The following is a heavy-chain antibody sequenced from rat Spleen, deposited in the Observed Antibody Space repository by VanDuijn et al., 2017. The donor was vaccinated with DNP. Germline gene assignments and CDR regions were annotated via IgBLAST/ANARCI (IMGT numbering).Heavy chain of an antibody. J-gene: IGHJ2*01. CDR2: IQSGGVT. Sequence: QVQLKESGPGLVQPSQTLSLPCSVSGFPLANYDVHLVRQPPGKGLEWMGRIQSGGVTDYNSALKSRLSISRDTSTSQVFLKMNSVQTEDTAMYFCAGPIYFYSVLDYWGQGVMVTVSS. CDR1: GFPLANYD. CDR3: AGPIYFYSVLDY. V-gene: IGHV2-27*01. D-gene: IGHD1-11*01.